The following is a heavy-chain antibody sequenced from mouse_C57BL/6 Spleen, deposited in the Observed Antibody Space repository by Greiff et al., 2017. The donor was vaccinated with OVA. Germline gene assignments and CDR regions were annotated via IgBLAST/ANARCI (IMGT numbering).Heavy chain of an antibody. V-gene: IGHV10-1*01. Sequence: EVKLMESGGGLVQPKGSLKLSCAASGFSFNTYAMNWVRQAPGKGLEWVARIRSKSNNYATYYADSVKDRFTISRDDSESMLYLQMNNLKTEDTAMYYCVRLGLPYGWGQGTLVTVSA. J-gene: IGHJ3*01. CDR1: GFSFNTYA. CDR2: IRSKSNNYAT. CDR3: VRLGLPYG. D-gene: IGHD2-12*01.